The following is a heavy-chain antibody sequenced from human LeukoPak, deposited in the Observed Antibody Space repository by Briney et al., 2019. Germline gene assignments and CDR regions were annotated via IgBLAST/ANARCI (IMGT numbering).Heavy chain of an antibody. V-gene: IGHV3-38-3*01. CDR1: GFTVSSNE. CDR2: ICGGST. CDR3: AELGITMIGGV. J-gene: IGHJ6*04. Sequence: GGSLRLSCAASGFTVSSNEMNWVRQAPGRGLEWVSSICGGSTYYADSRKGRFSISRDKSKNTLHLQLNSLRAEDTAVYYCAELGITMIGGVWGKGTTVTISS. D-gene: IGHD3-10*02.